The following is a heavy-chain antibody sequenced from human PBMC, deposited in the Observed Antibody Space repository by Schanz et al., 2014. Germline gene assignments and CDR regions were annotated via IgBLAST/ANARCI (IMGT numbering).Heavy chain of an antibody. V-gene: IGHV3-72*01. J-gene: IGHJ4*02. D-gene: IGHD3-16*01. CDR3: VRLDVHDY. Sequence: EVQLVESGGGLVQPGGSLRLSCAASGFIFSNSWMSWVRQAPGKGLEWVGRITNKPNNYNTEYAASVKGRFTISRDDSRNSLYLQMSSLKTEDTAVYYCVRLDVHDYWGQGTLXTVSA. CDR2: ITNKPNNYNT. CDR1: GFIFSNSW.